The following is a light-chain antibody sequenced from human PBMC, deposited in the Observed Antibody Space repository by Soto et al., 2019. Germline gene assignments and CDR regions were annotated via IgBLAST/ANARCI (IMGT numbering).Light chain of an antibody. V-gene: IGKV1-39*01. Sequence: DIQMTQSPSSLSASVGDRVTITCRASQSISSYLNWYQQKPGKAPKLLIYAASSLQSGVPSRFSGSGSGTDFTLTISSLTPEDLATYYCQQSYSSWTFGQGTKVESK. CDR2: AAS. CDR3: QQSYSSWT. CDR1: QSISSY. J-gene: IGKJ1*01.